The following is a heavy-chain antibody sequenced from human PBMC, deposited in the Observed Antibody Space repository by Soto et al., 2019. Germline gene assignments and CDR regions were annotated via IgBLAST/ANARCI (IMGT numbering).Heavy chain of an antibody. CDR2: ISYDAINR. J-gene: IGHJ6*02. CDR3: AKDVGGRWVGLGGVGMDV. V-gene: IGHV3-30*18. CDR1: GFIFNNYA. Sequence: QVQLVESGGGAVQPGRSLRVSCAASGFIFNNYAMHWVRQASGKGLEWVAVISYDAINRYYVDAVKGRFTISRDNSKNTLYLQRNSLRDEDTAVYYCAKDVGGRWVGLGGVGMDVWGQGTTVTVSS. D-gene: IGHD3-16*01.